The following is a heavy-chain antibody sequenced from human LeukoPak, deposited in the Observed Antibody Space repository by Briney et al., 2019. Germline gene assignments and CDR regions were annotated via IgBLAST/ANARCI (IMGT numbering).Heavy chain of an antibody. CDR1: SNYW. Sequence: SNYWMHGVRQAPGKGLEWIGSIYYSGSTYYNPSLKSRVTLSVDTSKNQLSLKLISVTAADTAVYYCARTLPSSYCSGGSCFSRPGYWGQGTLVTVSS. CDR3: ARTLPSSYCSGGSCFSRPGY. V-gene: IGHV4-39*01. D-gene: IGHD2-15*01. CDR2: IYYSGST. J-gene: IGHJ4*02.